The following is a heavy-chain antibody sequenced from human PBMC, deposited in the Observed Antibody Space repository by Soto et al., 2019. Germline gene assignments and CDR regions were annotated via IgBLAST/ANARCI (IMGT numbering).Heavy chain of an antibody. CDR2: INPHGGST. Sequence: GASVKVSCKAPGDTFTSYYRNWVRQAPGRGLEWMGVINPHGGSTKYAQKFQGRVTMTRDTSRSTVYMELRSLRSDDTAIYYCARSSGGNFGIIIQGYKRFDPCGQGTLLPVSS. D-gene: IGHD3-3*01. CDR1: GDTFTSYY. V-gene: IGHV1-46*01. J-gene: IGHJ5*02. CDR3: ARSSGGNFGIIIQGYKRFDP.